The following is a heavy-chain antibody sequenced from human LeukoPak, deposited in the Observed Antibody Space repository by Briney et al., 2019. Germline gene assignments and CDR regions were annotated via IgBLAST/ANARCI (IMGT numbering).Heavy chain of an antibody. CDR1: GFTVSSNY. CDR2: IYSGGST. D-gene: IGHD5-12*01. J-gene: IGHJ3*02. V-gene: IGHV3-66*01. Sequence: GGSLRLSCAASGFTVSSNYMSWVRQAPGKGLEWVSVIYSGGSTYYADSVKGRFTISRDNSKNTLYLQMNSLRAEDTAVYYCARDRRWLQPSDAFDIWGQGTMVTVSS. CDR3: ARDRRWLQPSDAFDI.